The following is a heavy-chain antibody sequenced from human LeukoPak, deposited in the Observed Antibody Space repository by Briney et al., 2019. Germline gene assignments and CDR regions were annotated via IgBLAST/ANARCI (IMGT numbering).Heavy chain of an antibody. D-gene: IGHD2-21*01. CDR1: GFTFSSYA. CDR2: ISGSGGGT. CDR3: ANPGPIIPP. V-gene: IGHV3-23*01. J-gene: IGHJ5*02. Sequence: GGSLRLSCADSGFTFSSYAMSWDRQAPGKGLEWVTAISGSGGGTYYANSVKGRYANSIDNAENTLYLQISSLRAEDTAVYYCANPGPIIPPWGQGTLVTVSS.